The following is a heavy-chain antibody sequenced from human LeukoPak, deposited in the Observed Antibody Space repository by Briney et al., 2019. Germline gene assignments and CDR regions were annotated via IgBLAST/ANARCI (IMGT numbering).Heavy chain of an antibody. Sequence: SQTLSLTCAIPGDSVSSNSAAWNWIRRSPSRGLEWLGRTYYRSKWYNDYAVSVKSRITINPDTSKNQFSLQLNSVTPEDTAVYYCAREVGSYGRRYYYYYYMDVWGKGTTVTISS. CDR1: GDSVSSNSAA. D-gene: IGHD2-15*01. CDR2: TYYRSKWYN. CDR3: AREVGSYGRRYYYYYYMDV. J-gene: IGHJ6*03. V-gene: IGHV6-1*01.